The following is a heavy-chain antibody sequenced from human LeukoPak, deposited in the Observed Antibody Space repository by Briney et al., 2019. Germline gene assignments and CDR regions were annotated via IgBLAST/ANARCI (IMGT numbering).Heavy chain of an antibody. D-gene: IGHD5-24*01. J-gene: IGHJ4*02. CDR1: GHIFIIYY. Sequence: ASVTVSFTASGHIFIIYYIHWVRQAPGQGLEWMGVINPSDGSTNYAQKFQGRVTMTRDTSATTVYLDLSGLTFEDTAVYYCASDVAREFDHWGQGTLVTVSS. CDR3: ASDVAREFDH. CDR2: INPSDGST. V-gene: IGHV1-46*01.